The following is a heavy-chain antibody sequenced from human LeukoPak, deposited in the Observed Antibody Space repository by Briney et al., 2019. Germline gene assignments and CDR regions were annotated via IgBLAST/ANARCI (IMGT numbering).Heavy chain of an antibody. J-gene: IGHJ4*02. CDR2: INHSGST. V-gene: IGHV4-34*01. Sequence: KPSETLSLTCAVYGGSFSGYYWSWIRQPPGKGLEWIGEINHSGSTNYNPSLKSRVTISVDTSRNQFSLKLSSVTAADTAVYYCARGPNVLLWFGEPKPFDYWGQGTLVTVSS. D-gene: IGHD3-10*01. CDR3: ARGPNVLLWFGEPKPFDY. CDR1: GGSFSGYY.